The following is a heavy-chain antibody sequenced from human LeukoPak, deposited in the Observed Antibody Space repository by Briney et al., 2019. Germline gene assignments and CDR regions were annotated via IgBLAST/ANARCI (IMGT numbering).Heavy chain of an antibody. CDR2: IKSIGNSYAT. J-gene: IGHJ4*02. CDR1: GFTFSGCA. V-gene: IGHV3-73*01. CDR3: TRLSDDSRGYYFNYVFDY. Sequence: GGSLKLSCAASGFTFSGCAMHWVRQASGKGLEWVGRIKSIGNSYATEYAASVKGRFTISRDDSKSTAYLQMNSLNTEDTAVYYCTRLSDDSRGYYFNYVFDYWGRGTLVTVSS. D-gene: IGHD3-22*01.